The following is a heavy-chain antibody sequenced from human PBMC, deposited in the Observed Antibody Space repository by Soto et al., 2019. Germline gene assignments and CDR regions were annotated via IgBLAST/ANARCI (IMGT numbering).Heavy chain of an antibody. CDR2: IIPIFGTA. V-gene: IGHV1-69*01. J-gene: IGHJ6*02. D-gene: IGHD2-2*01. Sequence: QVQLVQSGAEVKKPGSSVKVSCKASGGTFSSYAISWVRQAPGQGLEWRGGIIPIFGTANYAQKFQGRVTITADESTSTAYMELSSLRSEDTAVYYCARGYCSSTSCYPHYGMDVWGQGTTVTVSS. CDR1: GGTFSSYA. CDR3: ARGYCSSTSCYPHYGMDV.